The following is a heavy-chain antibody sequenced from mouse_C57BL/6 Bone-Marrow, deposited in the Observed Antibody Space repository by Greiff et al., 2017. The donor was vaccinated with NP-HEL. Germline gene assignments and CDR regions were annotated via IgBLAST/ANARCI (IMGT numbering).Heavy chain of an antibody. J-gene: IGHJ4*01. Sequence: QVQLQQPGAELVRPGTLVKLSCKASGYTFTSYWMHWVKQRPGQGLEWIGVIDPSDSYTNYNQKFKGKATLTVDTSSSTAYMQLSSLTSEDSAVYYCARTAQATFYAMDYWGQGTSVTVSS. CDR1: GYTFTSYW. V-gene: IGHV1-59*01. CDR2: IDPSDSYT. D-gene: IGHD3-2*02. CDR3: ARTAQATFYAMDY.